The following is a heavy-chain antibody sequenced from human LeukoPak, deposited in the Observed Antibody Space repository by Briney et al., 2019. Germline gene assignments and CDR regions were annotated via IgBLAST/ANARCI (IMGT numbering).Heavy chain of an antibody. CDR3: ARSATGADV. CDR1: GYTFTGHY. CDR2: IDPYSGDA. Sequence: SVKVSCKASGYTFTGHYMHWVRQAPGQGLEWMGWIDPYSGDASYAQMFQGRVTMTRDTSISTAYMELSSLRSDDTAVYYCARSATGADVWGQGTTVTVSS. V-gene: IGHV1-2*02. J-gene: IGHJ6*02.